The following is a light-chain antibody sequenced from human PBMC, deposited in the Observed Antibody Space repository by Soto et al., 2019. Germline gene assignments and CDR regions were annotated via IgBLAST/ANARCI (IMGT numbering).Light chain of an antibody. CDR2: AAS. CDR1: QDIGND. Sequence: DIQMTQSPSSLSASVGDSVTITCRASQDIGNDLSWYQQKPGKAPELLIYAASTLQSGVPSRFSGSGSGTDFTLTISCLQSEDFATYYCQQYYSFPRTFGQGTKVEIK. V-gene: IGKV1-17*01. CDR3: QQYYSFPRT. J-gene: IGKJ1*01.